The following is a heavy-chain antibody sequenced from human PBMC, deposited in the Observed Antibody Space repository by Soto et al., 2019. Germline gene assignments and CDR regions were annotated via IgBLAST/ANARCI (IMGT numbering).Heavy chain of an antibody. V-gene: IGHV1-46*01. J-gene: IGHJ6*02. Sequence: ASVKVSCKASGYTFTSYYMHWVRQAPGQGLEWMGIINPSGGSTSYAQKFQGRVTMTRDTSTSTVYMELSSLRSEDTAVYYCSADHPHTAIGWPVWGQGPTVTVSS. CDR1: GYTFTSYY. CDR3: SADHPHTAIGWPV. CDR2: INPSGGST.